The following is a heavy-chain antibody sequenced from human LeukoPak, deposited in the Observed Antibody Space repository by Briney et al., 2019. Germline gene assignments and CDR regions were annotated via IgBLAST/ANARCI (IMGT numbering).Heavy chain of an antibody. Sequence: GGSLRLSCAASGFTFSSYGMHWVRQAPGKGLEWEAVIWYDGSNKYYADSVKGRFTISRDNSKNTLYLQMNSLRAEDTAVYYCARDSLYGSGSYYINYFDYWGQGTLVAVSS. D-gene: IGHD3-10*01. CDR3: ARDSLYGSGSYYINYFDY. J-gene: IGHJ4*02. CDR2: IWYDGSNK. V-gene: IGHV3-33*01. CDR1: GFTFSSYG.